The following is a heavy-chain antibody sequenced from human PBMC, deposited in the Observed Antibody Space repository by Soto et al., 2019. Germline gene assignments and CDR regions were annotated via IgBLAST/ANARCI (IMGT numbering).Heavy chain of an antibody. CDR1: GGSISSSSYY. D-gene: IGHD2-8*01. J-gene: IGHJ5*02. CDR3: ARGSPCTNGVCYFPYNWFDP. Sequence: SSETLSLTCTVSGGSISSSSYYWGWIRQPPGKGLEWIGSIYYSGSTYYNPSLKSRVTISVDTSKNQFSLKLSSVTAADTAVYYCARGSPCTNGVCYFPYNWFDPWGQGTLVTVSS. V-gene: IGHV4-39*01. CDR2: IYYSGST.